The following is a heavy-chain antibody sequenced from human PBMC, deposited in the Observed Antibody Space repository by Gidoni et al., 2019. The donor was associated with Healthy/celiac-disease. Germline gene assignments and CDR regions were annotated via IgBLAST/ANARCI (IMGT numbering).Heavy chain of an antibody. CDR3: AKDKAVVVAATRYNWFDP. V-gene: IGHV3-23*01. D-gene: IGHD2-15*01. CDR2: ISGSGGST. Sequence: EVQLLESGGGLVQPGGSLRLSCAASAFTLCSHAMSWVRQAPGKGLEWVSAISGSGGSTYYADSVKGRFTISRDNSKNTLYLQMNSLRAEDTAVYYCAKDKAVVVAATRYNWFDPWGQGTLVTVSS. J-gene: IGHJ5*02. CDR1: AFTLCSHA.